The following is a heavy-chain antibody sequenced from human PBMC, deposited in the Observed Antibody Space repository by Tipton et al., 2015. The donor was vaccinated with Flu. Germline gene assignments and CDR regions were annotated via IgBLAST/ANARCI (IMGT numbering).Heavy chain of an antibody. CDR2: IIPIFVTP. J-gene: IGHJ6*02. V-gene: IGHV1-69*12. D-gene: IGHD3-3*01. CDR1: GDTFSRNA. Sequence: QVQLVQSGAEVKKPGSSVKVSCKTSGDTFSRNAISWVRQAPGQGLEWMGGIIPIFVTPKYAQKFRGRVTITADESTTTTYVELSSLRSEDTAVYYCAKAGSKTIFGVVTPYYYYGLDVWGQGTTVTVSS. CDR3: AKAGSKTIFGVVTPYYYYGLDV.